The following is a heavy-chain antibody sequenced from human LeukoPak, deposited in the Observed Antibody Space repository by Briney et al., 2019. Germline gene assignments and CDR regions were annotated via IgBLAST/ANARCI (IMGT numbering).Heavy chain of an antibody. V-gene: IGHV3-23*01. CDR3: GKTTVGYSSGRYPGWPVDY. CDR1: GFSFSNYA. J-gene: IGHJ4*02. Sequence: GGSLRLSCAASGFSFSNYAVSWVRQAPGKGLEWVSGIFGSGGSAHYADSVKGRFTISRDNSKNTVYLPLDSLRVEDTAVYYCGKTTVGYSSGRYPGWPVDYWGQGTLVTVSS. CDR2: IFGSGGSA. D-gene: IGHD2-15*01.